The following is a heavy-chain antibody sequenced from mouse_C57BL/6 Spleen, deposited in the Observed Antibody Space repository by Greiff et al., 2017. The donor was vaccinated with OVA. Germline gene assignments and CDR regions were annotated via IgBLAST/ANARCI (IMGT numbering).Heavy chain of an antibody. CDR2: ISGGGGNT. Sequence: EVQLVESGGGLVKPGGSLKLSCAASGFTFSSYTMSWVRQTPEKRLEWVATISGGGGNTYYPDSVKGRFTISRDNAKNTLYLQRSSLRSEDTALYYCARQGDPRFFAYWGQGTLVTVSA. V-gene: IGHV5-9*01. J-gene: IGHJ3*01. CDR3: ARQGDPRFFAY. CDR1: GFTFSSYT.